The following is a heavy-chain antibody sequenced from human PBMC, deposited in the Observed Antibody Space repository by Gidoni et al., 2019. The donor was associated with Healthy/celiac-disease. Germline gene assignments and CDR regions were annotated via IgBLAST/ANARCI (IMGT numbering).Heavy chain of an antibody. V-gene: IGHV4-39*01. Sequence: QLQLQESGPGLVKPSETLSLTCTVSGGSISSSSYYWGWIRQPPGKGLEWIGSIYYSGSTYYNPSLKSRVTISVDTSKNQFSLKLSSVTAADTAVYYCARHGILGYDYVWGDDYYYYYMDVWGKGTTVTVSS. D-gene: IGHD3-16*01. CDR2: IYYSGST. J-gene: IGHJ6*03. CDR3: ARHGILGYDYVWGDDYYYYYMDV. CDR1: GGSISSSSYY.